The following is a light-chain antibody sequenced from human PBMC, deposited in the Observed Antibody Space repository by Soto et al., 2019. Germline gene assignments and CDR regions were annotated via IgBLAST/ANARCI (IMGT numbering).Light chain of an antibody. J-gene: IGKJ4*01. Sequence: GGRATLSCRASQSVRSSYLAWYQQRPGQAPRLLIFGASFRATGIPDRFSGSGSGTDFTLTISRLATKNFEVCYCHHYGSPPTFRGGTKV. CDR3: HHYGSPPT. V-gene: IGKV3-20*01. CDR2: GAS. CDR1: QSVRSSY.